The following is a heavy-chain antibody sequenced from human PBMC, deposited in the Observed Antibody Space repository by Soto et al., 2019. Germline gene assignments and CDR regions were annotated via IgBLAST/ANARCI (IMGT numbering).Heavy chain of an antibody. CDR1: EFTFDKYY. CDR2: IKPDGSEQ. D-gene: IGHD1-20*01. CDR3: ARGNWNYYYGFDV. Sequence: GGSLRLSCAASEFTFDKYYMTWVRQAPGKGPEWVANIKPDGSEQYYVDSVKGRFTISRDNANNSLYLQMDSLRAEDTAVYFCARGNWNYYYGFDVWGQGTTVTV. J-gene: IGHJ6*02. V-gene: IGHV3-7*01.